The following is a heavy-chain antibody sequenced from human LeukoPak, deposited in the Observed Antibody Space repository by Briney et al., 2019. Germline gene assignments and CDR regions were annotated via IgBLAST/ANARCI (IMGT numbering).Heavy chain of an antibody. D-gene: IGHD3-10*01. CDR2: IFHIGVT. CDR3: ARGGRSSFDV. V-gene: IGHV4-4*02. J-gene: IGHJ3*01. CDR1: GGSISSDHW. Sequence: SETLSLTCAVSGGSISSDHWWSWVRQPPGKSLEWIGEIFHIGVTNYKPSLKSRVSMSVDKSRHQFSLNLRSMTAANTAVYFCARGGRSSFDVWGPGTKVIVSS.